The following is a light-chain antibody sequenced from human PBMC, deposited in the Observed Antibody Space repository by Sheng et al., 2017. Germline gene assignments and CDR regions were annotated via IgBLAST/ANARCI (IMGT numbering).Light chain of an antibody. J-gene: IGKJ4*01. Sequence: DIQMTQSPSTLSASVGDRVTITCRASQSVSNWLAWYQQKPGKAPKLLIYKASNLESGVPSRFSGSGSGTEFTLTISSLQPEDFATYYCQQYKSYPLTFGGGTKVEIK. CDR3: QQYKSYPLT. CDR1: QSVSNW. CDR2: KAS. V-gene: IGKV1-5*03.